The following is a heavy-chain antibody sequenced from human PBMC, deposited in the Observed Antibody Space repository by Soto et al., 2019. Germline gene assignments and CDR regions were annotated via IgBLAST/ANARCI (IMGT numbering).Heavy chain of an antibody. J-gene: IGHJ4*02. V-gene: IGHV3-30*18. CDR1: GFTFSTYG. Sequence: QVQLVESGGGVVQPGRSLRLSCAASGFTFSTYGMHWVRQAPGKGLEWVTVISSDGSEKFYADSVKGRFTISRDNSKNTLYVEMNSLRAEDTAVYYCAKGNFVTLPLLDWGGQGTLVTVSS. CDR3: AKGNFVTLPLLDW. D-gene: IGHD3-9*01. CDR2: ISSDGSEK.